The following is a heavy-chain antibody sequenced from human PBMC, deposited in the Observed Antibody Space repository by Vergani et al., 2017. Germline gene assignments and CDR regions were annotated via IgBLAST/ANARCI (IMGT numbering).Heavy chain of an antibody. CDR2: IYPGDSDT. CDR1: GYSFTSYW. D-gene: IGHD6-6*01. V-gene: IGHV5-51*03. Sequence: EVQLVQSGAEVKKPGESLKISCKGSGYSFTSYWIGWVRQMPGKGLEWRGIIYPGDSDTRYSPSFQGQVTISADKSISTAYLQWSSLKASDTTMYYCAGSGGSSVYYYYYMDVWGKGTTVTVSS. CDR3: AGSGGSSVYYYYYMDV. J-gene: IGHJ6*03.